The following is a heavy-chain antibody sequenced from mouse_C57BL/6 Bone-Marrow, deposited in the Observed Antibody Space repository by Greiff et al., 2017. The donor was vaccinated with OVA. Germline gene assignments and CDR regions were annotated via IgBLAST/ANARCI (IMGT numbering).Heavy chain of an antibody. J-gene: IGHJ2*01. CDR3: TTSYYYGSSYGD. D-gene: IGHD1-1*01. CDR1: GFTIKDDY. Sequence: EVKLMESGAELVRPGASVKLSCTASGFTIKDDYMHWVKQRPEQGLEWIGWIDPENGDTEYASKFQGKATITADTSSNTAYLQISSLTSEDTAVYYCTTSYYYGSSYGDWGKGTTLTVAA. V-gene: IGHV14-4*01. CDR2: IDPENGDT.